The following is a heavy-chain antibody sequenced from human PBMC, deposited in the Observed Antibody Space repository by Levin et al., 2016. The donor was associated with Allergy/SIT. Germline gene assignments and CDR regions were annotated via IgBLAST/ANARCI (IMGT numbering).Heavy chain of an antibody. Sequence: GSLRLSCAASGFTFNTYGMHWVRQAPGKGLEWVAFIRYDESNKYYSDSVKGRFTISRDNSKNTLYLQMNSLRAEDTAVYYCAKVSLIVVVPAAIDYYYGMDVWGQGTTVTVSS. D-gene: IGHD2-2*01. V-gene: IGHV3-30*02. CDR1: GFTFNTYG. CDR2: IRYDESNK. J-gene: IGHJ6*02. CDR3: AKVSLIVVVPAAIDYYYGMDV.